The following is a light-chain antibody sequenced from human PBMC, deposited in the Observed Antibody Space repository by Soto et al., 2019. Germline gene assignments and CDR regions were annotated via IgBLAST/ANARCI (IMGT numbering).Light chain of an antibody. V-gene: IGLV3-21*02. CDR2: EDS. Sequence: SYELTQPPSVSVAPGQTARMTCGGNNIGSKRVQWYQHKAGRAPVMVVYEDSDRPSGIPERFSGSNSGNTATLTISRVEAGDEADYYCQVWDSTSDLAVFGTGTKVTVL. CDR3: QVWDSTSDLAV. CDR1: NIGSKR. J-gene: IGLJ1*01.